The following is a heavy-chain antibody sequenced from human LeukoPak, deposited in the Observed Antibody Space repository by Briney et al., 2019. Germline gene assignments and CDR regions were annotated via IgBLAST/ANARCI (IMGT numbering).Heavy chain of an antibody. Sequence: GASVKVSCKASGYTFTGYYMHWVRQAPGQGLEWMGWINPNSGGTNYAQKFQGRVTMTRDTSISTAYMELSRLRSDDTAVYYCARDPPRVVPAAMDDYWGQGTLVTVSS. D-gene: IGHD2-2*01. CDR3: ARDPPRVVPAAMDDY. J-gene: IGHJ4*02. CDR1: GYTFTGYY. CDR2: INPNSGGT. V-gene: IGHV1-2*02.